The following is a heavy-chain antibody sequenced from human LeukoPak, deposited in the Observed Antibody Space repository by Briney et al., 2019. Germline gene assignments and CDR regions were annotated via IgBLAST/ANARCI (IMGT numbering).Heavy chain of an antibody. CDR1: GYSFTSYW. Sequence: GESPKISCKTSGYSFTSYWIGWVRQMPGKGLEWMGVIYPGDSDTRYSPSFQGQVTISADKSLSTACLQWSGLKASDTAMYYCARHLTMITVPRDAFDIWGQGTMVTVPS. CDR2: IYPGDSDT. CDR3: ARHLTMITVPRDAFDI. V-gene: IGHV5-51*01. D-gene: IGHD3-16*01. J-gene: IGHJ3*02.